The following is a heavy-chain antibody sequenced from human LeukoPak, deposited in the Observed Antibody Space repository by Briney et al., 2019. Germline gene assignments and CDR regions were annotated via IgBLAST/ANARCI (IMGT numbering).Heavy chain of an antibody. CDR2: INHSGST. V-gene: IGHV4-34*01. CDR3: ARDYIVVVPAAILRTFDP. Sequence: ASETLSLTCAVYGGSFSGYYWSWIRQPPGKGLEWIGEINHSGSTNYNPSLKSRVTIPVDTSKNQFSLKLSSVTAADTAVYYCARDYIVVVPAAILRTFDPWGQGTLVTVSS. J-gene: IGHJ5*02. CDR1: GGSFSGYY. D-gene: IGHD2-2*02.